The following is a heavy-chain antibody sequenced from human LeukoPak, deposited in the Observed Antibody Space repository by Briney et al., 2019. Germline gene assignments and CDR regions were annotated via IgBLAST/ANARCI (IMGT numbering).Heavy chain of an antibody. CDR3: GRDQVGSFDY. Sequence: GGALRLSCAASGFTFPSYWLSWLREAPGNGLDGVANIDQDGSEKNYVDSVKGRFTISRDNGKNSLYLQLNSLRAEDTVVYYCGRDQVGSFDYWGQGTLVTVSS. D-gene: IGHD3-10*01. CDR1: GFTFPSYW. V-gene: IGHV3-7*01. J-gene: IGHJ4*02. CDR2: IDQDGSEK.